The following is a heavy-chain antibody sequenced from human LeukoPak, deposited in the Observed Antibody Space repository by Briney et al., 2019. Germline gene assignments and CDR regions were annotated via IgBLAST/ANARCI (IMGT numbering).Heavy chain of an antibody. D-gene: IGHD3-22*01. CDR2: ISAYNGNT. CDR1: GYTFTSYG. Sequence: GAAVKDSCKASGYTFTSYGISWVRQPPGQWLEWMGWISAYNGNTNYAQKLQGRVTMTTDTSTSTAYMELRSLRSDDTAVYYCVRDSTMIVVAMGYWGQGTLVTVPS. V-gene: IGHV1-18*01. J-gene: IGHJ4*02. CDR3: VRDSTMIVVAMGY.